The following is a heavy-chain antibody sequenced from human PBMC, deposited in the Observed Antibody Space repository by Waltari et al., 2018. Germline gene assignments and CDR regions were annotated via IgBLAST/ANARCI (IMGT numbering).Heavy chain of an antibody. CDR2: IYYSGST. D-gene: IGHD6-19*01. Sequence: QVQLQESGPGLVKPSETLSLTCTVSGGSISSYYWSWIRQPPGKGLEWIGYIYYSGSTNYNPSHKSRVTISVDTSKNQFSLKLSSVTAADTAVYYCAIGYSSGWYYAFDIWGQGTMVTVSS. CDR3: AIGYSSGWYYAFDI. V-gene: IGHV4-59*01. CDR1: GGSISSYY. J-gene: IGHJ3*02.